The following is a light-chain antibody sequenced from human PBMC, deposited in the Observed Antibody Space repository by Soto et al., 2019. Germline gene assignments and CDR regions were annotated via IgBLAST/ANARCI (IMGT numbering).Light chain of an antibody. CDR3: SSFSSTTTYV. CDR2: EVS. V-gene: IGLV2-14*01. J-gene: IGLJ1*01. Sequence: HSALAQPASVSGSPGQSITISCTGTSSDVGTYNYVSWYQHHPGEAPKLIIYEVSYRPSGVSNRFSGSKSGSTASLTISGLQAEDESDYYCSSFSSTTTYVFGTGTKVTAL. CDR1: SSDVGTYNY.